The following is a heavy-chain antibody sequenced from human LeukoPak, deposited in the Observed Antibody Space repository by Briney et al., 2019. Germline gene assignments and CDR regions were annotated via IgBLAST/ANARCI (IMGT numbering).Heavy chain of an antibody. J-gene: IGHJ4*02. D-gene: IGHD3-10*01. CDR1: GGSVSSGSYY. Sequence: SETLSLTCTVSGGSVSSGSYYWSWIRQPPGKGLEWIGYIYYSGSTNYNPSLKSRVTISVDTSKNQFSLKLSSVTAADTAVYYCARASRITMVRGVIIRFDYWGQGTLVTVSS. V-gene: IGHV4-61*01. CDR3: ARASRITMVRGVIIRFDY. CDR2: IYYSGST.